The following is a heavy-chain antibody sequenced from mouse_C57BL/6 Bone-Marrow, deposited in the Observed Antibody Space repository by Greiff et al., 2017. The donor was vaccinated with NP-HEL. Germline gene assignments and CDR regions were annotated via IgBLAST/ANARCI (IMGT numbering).Heavy chain of an antibody. CDR1: GYTFTSYW. CDR3: AILLRCYYYAMDY. Sequence: QVQLQQPGAELVKPGASVKMSCKASGYTFTSYWITWVKQRPGQGLEWIGDIYPGSGSTNYNEKFKSKATLTVDTSSSTAYMQLSSLTSEGSAVYDCAILLRCYYYAMDYWGQGTSVTASS. V-gene: IGHV1-55*01. CDR2: IYPGSGST. J-gene: IGHJ4*01. D-gene: IGHD1-1*01.